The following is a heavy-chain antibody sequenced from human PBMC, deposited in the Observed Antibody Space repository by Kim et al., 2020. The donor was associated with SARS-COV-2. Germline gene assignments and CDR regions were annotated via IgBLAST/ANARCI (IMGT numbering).Heavy chain of an antibody. CDR3: ARNARRDFGSVDSFDV. D-gene: IGHD3-10*01. J-gene: IGHJ3*01. Sequence: PSLRSRMTISRETSKSQFSLRMISVTAADTAIYYCARNARRDFGSVDSFDVWGQGTLVTVSS. V-gene: IGHV4-31*02.